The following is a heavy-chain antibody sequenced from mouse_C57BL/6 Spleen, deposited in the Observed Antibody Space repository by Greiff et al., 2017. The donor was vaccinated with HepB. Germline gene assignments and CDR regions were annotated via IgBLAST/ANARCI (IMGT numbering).Heavy chain of an antibody. J-gene: IGHJ2*01. V-gene: IGHV1-82*01. Sequence: QVQLQQSGPELVKPGDSVKISCKASGYAFSSSWMNWVKQRPGKGLEWIGRIYPGDGDTNYNGKFKGKATLTADKSSSTAYMQLSSLTSEDSAVYFCATTTVVATDYWGQGTTLTVSS. D-gene: IGHD1-1*01. CDR1: GYAFSSSW. CDR2: IYPGDGDT. CDR3: ATTTVVATDY.